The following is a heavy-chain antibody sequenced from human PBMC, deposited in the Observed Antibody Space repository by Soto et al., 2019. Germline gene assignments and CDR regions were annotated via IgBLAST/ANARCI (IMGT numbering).Heavy chain of an antibody. V-gene: IGHV3-30-3*01. D-gene: IGHD2-8*01. CDR2: TSYDGTKK. CDR1: GFTFRNYA. CDR3: AGLYYGGDSVNSR. J-gene: IGHJ4*02. Sequence: QVRLVESGGRVVQPGGSLRLSCAGSGFTFRNYAMSWVRQAPGKGLEWVAATSYDGTKKYYADSVRGRFTISRDNSKNSLDLQMSVLRGEDTAVYYCAGLYYGGDSVNSRWGQGTPVTVSS.